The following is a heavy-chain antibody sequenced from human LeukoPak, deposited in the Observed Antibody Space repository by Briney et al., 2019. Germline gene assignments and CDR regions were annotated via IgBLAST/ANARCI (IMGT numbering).Heavy chain of an antibody. Sequence: PGGSLRLSCAASGFTFSSHWMTWVRQAPGKGLEWVANIKEDGTRKNYMDSVKGRFTISRDNAKNSQYLQMSGLRAEDTAVYYCARDRGWQTFDYWGQGTLVTVSS. CDR3: ARDRGWQTFDY. D-gene: IGHD6-19*01. CDR1: GFTFSSHW. V-gene: IGHV3-7*01. CDR2: IKEDGTRK. J-gene: IGHJ4*02.